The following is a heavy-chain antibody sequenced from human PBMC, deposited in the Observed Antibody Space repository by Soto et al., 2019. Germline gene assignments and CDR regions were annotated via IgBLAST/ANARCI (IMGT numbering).Heavy chain of an antibody. CDR2: IIPISGTT. Sequence: SVKVSCRASGGTFSTHAIIWVRQAPVHGLEWMGGIIPISGTTYYTQKFQGRVTITADEPTSTAFMELSSLKSDGTAVFYCARGYCSGGNCYSGMDVWGQGTMVTVSS. V-gene: IGHV1-69*01. J-gene: IGHJ6*02. CDR1: GGTFSTHA. CDR3: ARGYCSGGNCYSGMDV. D-gene: IGHD2-15*01.